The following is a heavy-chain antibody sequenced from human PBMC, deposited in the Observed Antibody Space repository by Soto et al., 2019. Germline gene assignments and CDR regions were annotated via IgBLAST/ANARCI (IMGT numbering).Heavy chain of an antibody. J-gene: IGHJ6*02. Sequence: QVQLVQSGAEVKKPGSSVKVSCKASGGTFSSYAISWVRQAPGQGLEWMGGIIPIFGTANYAQKFQGRVTITADESTSTAYMGLSSLRSEDTAVYYCARDRLTIFGVDYYYDGMDVWGQGTTVTVSS. CDR1: GGTFSSYA. CDR3: ARDRLTIFGVDYYYDGMDV. CDR2: IIPIFGTA. V-gene: IGHV1-69*01. D-gene: IGHD3-3*01.